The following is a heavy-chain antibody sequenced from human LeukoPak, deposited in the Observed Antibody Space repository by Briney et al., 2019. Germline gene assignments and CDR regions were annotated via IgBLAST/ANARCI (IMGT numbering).Heavy chain of an antibody. CDR3: ARQSISGSSLSYFDY. CDR1: GGSISSYY. D-gene: IGHD3-22*01. V-gene: IGHV4-59*01. Sequence: SETLSLTCTVSGGSISSYYWSWIRQPPGKGLEWIGNIYDSGSTNYNPSLKSRVTISVDTSKNQCSLKLSSVTAADTAVYYCARQSISGSSLSYFDYWGQGTPVNVSS. CDR2: IYDSGST. J-gene: IGHJ4*02.